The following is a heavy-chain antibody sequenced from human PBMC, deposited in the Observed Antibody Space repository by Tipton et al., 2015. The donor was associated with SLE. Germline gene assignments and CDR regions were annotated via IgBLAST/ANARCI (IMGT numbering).Heavy chain of an antibody. CDR3: ARGTGRRYFDWAHGE. D-gene: IGHD3-9*01. J-gene: IGHJ4*02. Sequence: SLRLSCVASGFTFSRYWMTWVRQAPGKGLEWVSYISSSGSTIYYADSVKGRFTISREKAKNSLYLQMKSLRAEDTAVYYCARGTGRRYFDWAHGEWGQGTLVTVSS. CDR1: GFTFSRYW. CDR2: ISSSGSTI. V-gene: IGHV3-48*01.